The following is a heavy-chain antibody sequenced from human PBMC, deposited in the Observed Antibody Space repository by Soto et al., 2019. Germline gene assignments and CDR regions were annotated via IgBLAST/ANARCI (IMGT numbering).Heavy chain of an antibody. CDR3: ARDRNYYGSAYYGMDV. CDR1: GFTFSSYG. Sequence: GGSLRLSCAASGFTFSSYGMHWVRQAPGKGLEWVAVIWYDGSNKYYADSVKGRFTISRDNSKNTLYLQMNSLRAEDTAVYYCARDRNYYGSAYYGMDVWGQGTTVTVSS. V-gene: IGHV3-33*01. D-gene: IGHD3-10*01. J-gene: IGHJ6*02. CDR2: IWYDGSNK.